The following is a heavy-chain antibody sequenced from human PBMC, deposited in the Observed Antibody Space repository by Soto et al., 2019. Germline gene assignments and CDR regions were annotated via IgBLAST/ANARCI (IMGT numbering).Heavy chain of an antibody. J-gene: IGHJ4*02. D-gene: IGHD3-10*01. CDR3: ARDWGHYYGSGSFPSPHPSDI. Sequence: ASVKVSCKASGYTFTDYYLHWVRQAPGQGLEWMGWINPNSGGTHYAQKFQGWVTMTRDTSITTVYMELNRLTSDDTAMYFCARDWGHYYGSGSFPSPHPSDIWGQGTLVTVS. CDR2: INPNSGGT. V-gene: IGHV1-2*04. CDR1: GYTFTDYY.